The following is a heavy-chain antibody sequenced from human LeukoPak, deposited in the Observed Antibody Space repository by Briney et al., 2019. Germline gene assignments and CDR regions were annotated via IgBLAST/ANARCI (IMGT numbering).Heavy chain of an antibody. CDR2: IYYSGST. CDR3: ASITMVRGAYAQIDD. Sequence: SQTLSLTCTVSGGSISSGGYYWSWIRQPPGKGLEWIGYIYYSGSTYYNPSLRSRVAMSVDTSKNQFSLKLSSVTAADTAVYYCASITMVRGAYAQIDDWGQGTLVTVSS. CDR1: GGSISSGGYY. D-gene: IGHD3-10*01. V-gene: IGHV4-30-4*01. J-gene: IGHJ4*02.